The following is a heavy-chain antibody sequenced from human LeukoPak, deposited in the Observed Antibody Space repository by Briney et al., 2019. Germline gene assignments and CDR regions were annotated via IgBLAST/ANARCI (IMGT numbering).Heavy chain of an antibody. CDR2: IYTSGST. CDR1: GASISSGFYY. CDR3: ARDPQKPIYYDSSGYGAFDI. Sequence: SQTLSLTCTVSGASISSGFYYWSWIRQPAGKGLEWIGRIYTSGSTNYNPSLKSRVTMSVDTSKNQFSLKLSSVTAADTAVYYCARDPQKPIYYDSSGYGAFDIWGQGTMVTVSS. D-gene: IGHD3-22*01. J-gene: IGHJ3*02. V-gene: IGHV4-61*02.